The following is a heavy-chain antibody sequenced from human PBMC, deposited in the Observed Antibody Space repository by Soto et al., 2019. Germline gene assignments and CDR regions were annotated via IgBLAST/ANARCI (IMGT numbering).Heavy chain of an antibody. V-gene: IGHV4-4*07. D-gene: IGHD2-2*02. J-gene: IGHJ6*02. CDR1: GGSISNYY. Sequence: QVQLQESGPGLVKPSETLSLTCTVSGGSISNYYWSWVRQPAGKGLEWIGRIYSSGSTNYSPSLKSRLTISLDTSKNQFSLQLSSVTAADTAVYYCARVGCSVTTCYTRGMDVWGQGPTVTVSS. CDR3: ARVGCSVTTCYTRGMDV. CDR2: IYSSGST.